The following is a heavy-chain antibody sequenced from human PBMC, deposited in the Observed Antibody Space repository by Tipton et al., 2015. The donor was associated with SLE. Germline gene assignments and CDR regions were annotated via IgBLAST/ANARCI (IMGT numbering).Heavy chain of an antibody. D-gene: IGHD1-14*01. Sequence: SLRLSCTASGFTFNTYAMHWVRQAPGRGLEWVAIISYDGSKIYHADSVKGRFTISRDNSKNTLYLQMNSLRAEDTAVYYCARTGYWGQGALVTVSS. J-gene: IGHJ4*02. CDR1: GFTFNTYA. V-gene: IGHV3-30-3*01. CDR2: ISYDGSKI. CDR3: ARTGY.